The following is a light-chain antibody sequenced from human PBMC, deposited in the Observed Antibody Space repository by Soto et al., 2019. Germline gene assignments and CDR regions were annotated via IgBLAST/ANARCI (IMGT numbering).Light chain of an antibody. CDR1: QRVSSSY. J-gene: IGKJ2*01. Sequence: EIVLTQSPGTLSLSPGETATLSFRASQRVSSSYLAWYQQKPGQAPRLLVYGSYHRATGIADRFSGSGSGTDFTLTISRLEPEDFAVYYCQQYSSSYDTSLYTFGQGTKVDI. CDR2: GSY. CDR3: QQYSSSYDTSLYT. V-gene: IGKV3-20*01.